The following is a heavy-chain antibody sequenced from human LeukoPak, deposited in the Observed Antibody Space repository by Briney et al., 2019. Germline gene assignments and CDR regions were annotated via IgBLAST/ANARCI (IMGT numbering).Heavy chain of an antibody. CDR2: ISYDGSNK. D-gene: IGHD1-26*01. V-gene: IGHV3-30*18. J-gene: IGHJ4*02. Sequence: PGGSLRLSCAASGFTFSSYGMHWVRQAPGKGLEWVAVISYDGSNKYYADSVKGRFTISRDNSKNTLYLQMNSLRAEDTAVYYCAKGGGGGTNFDYWGQGTLVTVSS. CDR1: GFTFSSYG. CDR3: AKGGGGGTNFDY.